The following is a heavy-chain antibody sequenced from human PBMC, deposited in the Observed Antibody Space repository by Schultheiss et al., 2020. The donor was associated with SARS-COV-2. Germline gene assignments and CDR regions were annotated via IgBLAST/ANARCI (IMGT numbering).Heavy chain of an antibody. CDR3: ASLPDYYDSSGYQFDY. V-gene: IGHV4-38-2*01. J-gene: IGHJ4*02. Sequence: SETLSLTCAVSGYSISSGYYWGWIRQPPGKGLEWIGSIYHSGSTYYNPSLKSRVTISVDTSKNQFSLKLSSVTAADTAVYYCASLPDYYDSSGYQFDYWGQGTLVTVSS. CDR2: IYHSGST. D-gene: IGHD3-22*01. CDR1: GYSISSGYY.